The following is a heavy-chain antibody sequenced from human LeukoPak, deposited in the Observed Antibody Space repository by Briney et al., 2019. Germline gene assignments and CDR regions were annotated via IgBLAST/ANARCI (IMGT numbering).Heavy chain of an antibody. CDR1: GYSISSGYY. J-gene: IGHJ5*02. Sequence: SETLSLTCTVSGYSISSGYYWGWIRQPPGKGLEWIGSIYHSGSTYYNPSLKSRVTMSVYTSKNQFSLNPNSVTAADTAVYYCARGDYSSSWYEYNWFDPWGQGTLVTVSS. CDR3: ARGDYSSSWYEYNWFDP. CDR2: IYHSGST. D-gene: IGHD6-13*01. V-gene: IGHV4-38-2*02.